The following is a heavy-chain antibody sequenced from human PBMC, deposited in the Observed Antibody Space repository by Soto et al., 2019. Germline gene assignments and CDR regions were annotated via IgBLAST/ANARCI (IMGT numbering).Heavy chain of an antibody. J-gene: IGHJ4*02. CDR1: GYSFSSHW. CDR3: ASCSSGYFYCDS. D-gene: IGHD3-22*01. V-gene: IGHV5-51*01. CDR2: VYPGDSDT. Sequence: PGESLKISCEGSGYSFSSHWIGWMRQMPGKGLGWMGSVYPGDSDTRYSPSFQGQVTISADKSISTAYLQWSSLRASDTAVYYCASCSSGYFYCDSWGQGTMVTVSS.